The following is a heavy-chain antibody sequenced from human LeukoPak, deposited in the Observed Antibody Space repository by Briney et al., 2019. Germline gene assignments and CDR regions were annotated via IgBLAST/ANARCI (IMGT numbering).Heavy chain of an antibody. D-gene: IGHD3-9*01. CDR3: ARQDYDILTGYPNWFDP. V-gene: IGHV4-59*08. CDR2: IYYSGST. Sequence: SETLSLTCSVSGGSINSYYWNWIRQPPGKGLEWIGYIYYSGSTNYNPSLKSRVTISVDTSKNQFSLKLSSVTAADTAVYYCARQDYDILTGYPNWFDPWGQGTLVTVSS. J-gene: IGHJ5*02. CDR1: GGSINSYY.